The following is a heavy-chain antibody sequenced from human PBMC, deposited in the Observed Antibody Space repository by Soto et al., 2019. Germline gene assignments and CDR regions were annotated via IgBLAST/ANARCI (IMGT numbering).Heavy chain of an antibody. Sequence: ASVKVSCKASGYTLASYARHWVRQAPGQRLEWMGWINAGNGNTKYSQKFQGRVTITRDTSASTAYMELSSLRSEDTAVYYCARDTDYVWGSYRYDYWGQGTLVTVSS. CDR1: GYTLASYA. D-gene: IGHD3-16*02. J-gene: IGHJ4*02. CDR2: INAGNGNT. CDR3: ARDTDYVWGSYRYDY. V-gene: IGHV1-3*01.